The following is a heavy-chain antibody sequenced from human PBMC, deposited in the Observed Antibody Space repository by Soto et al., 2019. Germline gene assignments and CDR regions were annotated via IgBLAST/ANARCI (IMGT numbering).Heavy chain of an antibody. Sequence: SETLSITCTVSGGSISSSSYYWGLIRQPPGKGLEWIGSFYYSGSTYYNPSLKSRVTISVDTSKNQFSLKLSSVTAADTAVYYCARHEPYSSTYNWFDPWGQGTLVTVSS. D-gene: IGHD6-13*01. CDR2: FYYSGST. CDR1: GGSISSSSYY. J-gene: IGHJ5*02. CDR3: ARHEPYSSTYNWFDP. V-gene: IGHV4-39*01.